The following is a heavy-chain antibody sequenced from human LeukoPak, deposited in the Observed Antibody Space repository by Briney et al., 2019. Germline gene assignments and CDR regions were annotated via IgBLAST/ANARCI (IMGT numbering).Heavy chain of an antibody. J-gene: IGHJ5*02. CDR2: ISPSSSSM. Sequence: GGSLRLSCAASGFTFSSYSLNWVRQAPGKGLEWVSYISPSSSSMYYADSVKGRFTISRDNARNSLYLQMNSLSAEDTALYYCARDAASGNNWFDPWGQGTLVTVSS. CDR3: ARDAASGNNWFDP. V-gene: IGHV3-48*01. D-gene: IGHD3-3*01. CDR1: GFTFSSYS.